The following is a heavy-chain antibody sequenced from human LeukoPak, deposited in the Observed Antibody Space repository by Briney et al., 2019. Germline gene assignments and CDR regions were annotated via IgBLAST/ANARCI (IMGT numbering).Heavy chain of an antibody. J-gene: IGHJ5*02. CDR2: IYYTGST. CDR1: GASISSNSYY. Sequence: SETLSLTCTVSGASISSNSYYWGWIRQPPGRGLEWIGNIYYTGSTYYNPSLKSRVTISLDTSSNQFSLKLSSVTAADTAVYYCARDRKLYYSSSFCNWLDPWGQGTLVTVSS. CDR3: ARDRKLYYSSSFCNWLDP. V-gene: IGHV4-39*07. D-gene: IGHD2-2*01.